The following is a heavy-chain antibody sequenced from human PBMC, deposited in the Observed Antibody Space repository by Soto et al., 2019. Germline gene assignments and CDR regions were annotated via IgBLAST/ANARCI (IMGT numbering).Heavy chain of an antibody. J-gene: IGHJ4*02. CDR1: CDSIGSPSYY. Sequence: SETLSLTCTFSCDSIGSPSYYWSWVRQLPGKGLEWIGYISYIGTTYYNPSLKSRLNMSVDTTRNQFSLKLSSVTAADTAVYYCASTEVSYSWYAVWGQGTLVTVSS. CDR2: ISYIGTT. D-gene: IGHD6-13*01. CDR3: ASTEVSYSWYAV. V-gene: IGHV4-31*03.